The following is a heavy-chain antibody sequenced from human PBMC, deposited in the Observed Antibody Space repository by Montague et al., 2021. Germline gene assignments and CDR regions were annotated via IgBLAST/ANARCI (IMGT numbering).Heavy chain of an antibody. D-gene: IGHD1/OR15-1a*01. J-gene: IGHJ4*02. V-gene: IGHV4-39*01. CDR2: FYSGGNT. Sequence: ETLSLTCAVSGGSISSTSHYWDWIRQPPGKGLEWIGTFYSGGNTYSNPALKSRVSISADTSNNQFSLKLHSVTAADTAVYFCARARITGTTTPLDYWGQGTLVIVSS. CDR3: ARARITGTTTPLDY. CDR1: GGSISSTSHY.